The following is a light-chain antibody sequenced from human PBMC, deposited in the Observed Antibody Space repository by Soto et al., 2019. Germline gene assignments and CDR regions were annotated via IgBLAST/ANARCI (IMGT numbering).Light chain of an antibody. CDR2: EVS. J-gene: IGLJ1*01. V-gene: IGLV2-14*01. CDR1: SSDISIYNY. Sequence: QSALTQPASVSGSPGQSITISCTGTSSDISIYNYVSWYQQHPGKAPKLIIYEVSNRPSGISNRFSGAKSGNTASLTISGLQVEDEADYYCCSYTTTSTHVFGTGTKVTVL. CDR3: CSYTTTSTHV.